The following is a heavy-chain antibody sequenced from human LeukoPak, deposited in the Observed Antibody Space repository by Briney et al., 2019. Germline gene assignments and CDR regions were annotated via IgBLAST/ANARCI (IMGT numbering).Heavy chain of an antibody. D-gene: IGHD6-13*01. Sequence: GGSLRLSCAASGFSFSNYGMHWVRQVPGKGLEWVAVVSYDGSNKYYADSVKGRFTISRDNSKNTLYLQMNSLRAEDTAVYYCARDWAAAAGRLTLWGQGSLVTVSS. CDR3: ARDWAAAAGRLTL. CDR2: VSYDGSNK. CDR1: GFSFSNYG. J-gene: IGHJ4*02. V-gene: IGHV3-30*03.